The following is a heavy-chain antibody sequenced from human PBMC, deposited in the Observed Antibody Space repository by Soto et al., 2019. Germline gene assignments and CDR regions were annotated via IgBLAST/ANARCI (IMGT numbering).Heavy chain of an antibody. Sequence: HPGGSLRLSCAASGFTFSSYAMSWVRQAPGKGLEWVSAISGSGGSTYYADSVKGRFTISRDNSKNTLYLQMNSLRAEDTAVYYCAKAHYCTNGVCYWGDYYYGMDVWGQGTTVTVSS. D-gene: IGHD2-8*01. CDR1: GFTFSSYA. CDR3: AKAHYCTNGVCYWGDYYYGMDV. V-gene: IGHV3-23*01. CDR2: ISGSGGST. J-gene: IGHJ6*02.